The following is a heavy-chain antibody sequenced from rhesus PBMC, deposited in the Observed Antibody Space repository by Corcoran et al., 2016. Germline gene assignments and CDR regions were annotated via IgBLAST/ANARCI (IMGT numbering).Heavy chain of an antibody. CDR1: GYSISSGYD. Sequence: QVQLQESGPGVVKPSETLSLTCAVSGYSISSGYDWSWIRQPPGKGLEWIGYIYGSSGSTNYNPSLNNRVHISKDTSKNQFSRKLSSVTAADTAVYYCARRAFIAAAGTLFDYWGQGVLVTVSS. CDR2: IYGSSGST. D-gene: IGHD6-25*01. V-gene: IGHV4-76*01. CDR3: ARRAFIAAAGTLFDY. J-gene: IGHJ4*01.